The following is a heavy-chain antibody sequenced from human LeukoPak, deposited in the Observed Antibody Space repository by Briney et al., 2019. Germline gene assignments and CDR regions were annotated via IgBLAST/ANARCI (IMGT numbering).Heavy chain of an antibody. CDR3: GLRIDY. V-gene: IGHV3-48*02. J-gene: IGHJ4*02. CDR1: GFTFSSYN. D-gene: IGHD5/OR15-5a*01. CDR2: ISSSSSTI. Sequence: GGSLRLSCAASGFTFSSYNMNWVRQAPGKGLEWVSYISSSSSTIYYANSVKGRFTISRDNAKNSLYLQMNSLRDEDTAVYYCGLRIDYWGQGMLVTVSS.